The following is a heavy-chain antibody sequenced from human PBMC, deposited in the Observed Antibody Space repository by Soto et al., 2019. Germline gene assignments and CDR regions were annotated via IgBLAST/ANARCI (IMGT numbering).Heavy chain of an antibody. J-gene: IGHJ4*02. CDR2: IGPNGNGP. CDR3: AIPSGLTVTGPDY. CDR1: GFPFSTYS. D-gene: IGHD6-19*01. V-gene: IGHV3-64*04. Sequence: PGGSLSLSCSASGFPFSTYSMYWVRQTPGKGLEYVSAIGPNGNGPYYADSVKGRFTISRDNSENKLYLQMNSLRAEDTAVYFCAIPSGLTVTGPDYWGQGTLVTVSS.